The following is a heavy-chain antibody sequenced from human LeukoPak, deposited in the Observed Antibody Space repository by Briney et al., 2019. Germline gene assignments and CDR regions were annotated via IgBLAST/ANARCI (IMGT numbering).Heavy chain of an antibody. CDR2: IYDSGST. Sequence: PSETLSLTCTVSGGSISPDYWSGRRQSPGKGREGSAYIYDSGSTRYNPSLTRRVTISLDTSKTQFSLKLRPVTAADTAVYYCARADGNIAALKDYYYYIAVWGKGTTVTVSS. J-gene: IGHJ6*03. D-gene: IGHD5-12*01. CDR1: GGSISPDY. CDR3: ARADGNIAALKDYYYYIAV. V-gene: IGHV4-59*01.